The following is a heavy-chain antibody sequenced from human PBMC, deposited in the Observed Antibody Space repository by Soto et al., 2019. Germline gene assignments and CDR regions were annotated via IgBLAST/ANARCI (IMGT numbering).Heavy chain of an antibody. Sequence: EVQLLESGEGLVQPGGSLRLSCAASGFTFSSYAMSWVRQAPGKGLEWVSAISGSGGSTYYADSVKGRFTISRDNSKNTLYLQMNSLRAEDTAVYYCAKGDYGDYGGELFDYWGQGTLVTVSS. D-gene: IGHD4-17*01. J-gene: IGHJ4*02. V-gene: IGHV3-23*01. CDR1: GFTFSSYA. CDR2: ISGSGGST. CDR3: AKGDYGDYGGELFDY.